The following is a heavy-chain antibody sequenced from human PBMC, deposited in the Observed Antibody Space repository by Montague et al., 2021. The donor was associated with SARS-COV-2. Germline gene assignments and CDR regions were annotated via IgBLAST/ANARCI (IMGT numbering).Heavy chain of an antibody. Sequence: SETLSLTCSVPGVSVNNYYWAWIRQTPEKGLEWIGYIYYTGSTNYNPSLRNRITISIDTSANQFSLKLRSVTPADTAVYYCVRDFYDTSDYFQGTFDVWGQGTVVSVSS. D-gene: IGHD3-22*01. CDR2: IYYTGST. J-gene: IGHJ3*01. CDR1: GVSVNNYY. V-gene: IGHV4-59*02. CDR3: VRDFYDTSDYFQGTFDV.